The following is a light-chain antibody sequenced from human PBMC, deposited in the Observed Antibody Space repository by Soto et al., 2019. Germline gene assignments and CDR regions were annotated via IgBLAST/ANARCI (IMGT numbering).Light chain of an antibody. Sequence: EIVLTQSPGTLSLTPGERATLSCRASQSVSSSSFAWYQQKPGQAPSLLIYGASSRATGIPDRFSGSGSGTDFTLTISRLEPEDFAVYYCEQYGSSPSTFGPGTKVDIK. CDR1: QSVSSSS. CDR3: EQYGSSPST. V-gene: IGKV3-20*01. CDR2: GAS. J-gene: IGKJ3*01.